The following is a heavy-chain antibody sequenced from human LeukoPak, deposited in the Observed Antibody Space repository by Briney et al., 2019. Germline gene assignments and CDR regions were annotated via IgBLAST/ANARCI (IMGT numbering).Heavy chain of an antibody. CDR3: ARGSFLEWLGGDHYYYYMDV. CDR1: GGTFSSYA. Sequence: ASVKVSCKASGGTFSSYAISWVRQAPGQGLEGMGGIIPIFGTANYAQKFQGRVTITTDESTSTAYMELSSLRSEDTAVYYCARGSFLEWLGGDHYYYYMDVWGKGTTVTVSS. D-gene: IGHD3-3*01. J-gene: IGHJ6*03. V-gene: IGHV1-69*05. CDR2: IIPIFGTA.